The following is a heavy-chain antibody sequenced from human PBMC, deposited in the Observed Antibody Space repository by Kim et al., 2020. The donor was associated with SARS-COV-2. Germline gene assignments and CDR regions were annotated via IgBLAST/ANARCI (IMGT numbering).Heavy chain of an antibody. V-gene: IGHV3-23*01. Sequence: GGSLRLSCAASEFTFSNYAMTWVRQAPGKGLEWVSVISASGSSTYYADSVKGRFSISRDNSKNTLYLQMNSLGAEDTAVYYCAKGGRCSGGNCFRYFDLWGRGILVTVSS. CDR3: AKGGRCSGGNCFRYFDL. CDR1: EFTFSNYA. D-gene: IGHD2-15*01. CDR2: ISASGSST. J-gene: IGHJ2*01.